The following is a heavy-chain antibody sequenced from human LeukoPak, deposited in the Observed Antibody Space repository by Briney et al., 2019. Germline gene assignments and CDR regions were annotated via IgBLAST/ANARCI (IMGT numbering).Heavy chain of an antibody. D-gene: IGHD6-13*01. CDR1: GFTFSSYS. V-gene: IGHV3-48*01. Sequence: PGGSLRLSCAASGFTFSSYSMNWVRQAPGKGLEWVSYISSSSSTIYYADSVKGRFTISRDNVQNSVYLQMNSLRAEDTALYYCARGGSWWHGFDYWAWEPWSPSPQ. J-gene: IGHJ4*02. CDR2: ISSSSSTI. CDR3: ARGGSWWHGFDY.